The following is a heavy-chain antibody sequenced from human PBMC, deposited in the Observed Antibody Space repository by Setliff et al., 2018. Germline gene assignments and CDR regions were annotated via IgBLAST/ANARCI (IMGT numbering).Heavy chain of an antibody. CDR3: ARTETYRYFDY. V-gene: IGHV4-31*03. J-gene: IGHJ4*02. D-gene: IGHD1-26*01. CDR2: IYYSGSTS. CDR1: GGSISSGGYY. Sequence: SETLSLTCTVSGGSISSGGYYWSWIRQHPGKGLEWIGYIYYSGSTSYYNPSLKSRVTISVDTSKSQFSLRLNSVTAADTAVYYCARTETYRYFDYWGRGTLVTVSS.